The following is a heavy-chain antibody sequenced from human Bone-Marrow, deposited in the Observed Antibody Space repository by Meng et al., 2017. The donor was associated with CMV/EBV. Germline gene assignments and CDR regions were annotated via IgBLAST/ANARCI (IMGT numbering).Heavy chain of an antibody. CDR3: TPQLGGVGTY. J-gene: IGHJ4*02. CDR2: INGDGTST. CDR1: GITFSSYW. Sequence: GESLKISCAASGITFSSYWMHWVRQAPGKGLVWVSGINGDGTSTTYADSVKGRFTISRDNAKNTMYVQMNSLRGEDTAVYYCTPQLGGVGTYWGQGTVVTVS. V-gene: IGHV3-74*01. D-gene: IGHD2-21*02.